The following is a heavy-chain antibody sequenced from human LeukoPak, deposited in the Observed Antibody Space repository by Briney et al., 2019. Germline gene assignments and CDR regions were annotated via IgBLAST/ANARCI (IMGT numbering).Heavy chain of an antibody. D-gene: IGHD5-18*01. CDR3: ATIKRGSIFGYFDF. Sequence: SETLSLTCTVSGGSMSSHYWSWIRQPPGKGLEWIAYLFDSVNTKDNPSLQSRLTLSADTSKNQFSLRLSSVTAADTAVYYCATIKRGSIFGYFDFWGQGIKVTVSS. CDR1: GGSMSSHY. J-gene: IGHJ4*02. V-gene: IGHV4-59*11. CDR2: LFDSVNT.